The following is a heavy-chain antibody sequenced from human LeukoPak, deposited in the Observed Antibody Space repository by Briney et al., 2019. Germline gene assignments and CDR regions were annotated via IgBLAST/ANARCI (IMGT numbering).Heavy chain of an antibody. D-gene: IGHD2-2*01. CDR2: IRYDGSHH. J-gene: IGHJ4*02. CDR1: GFTFNSHG. Sequence: PGGPLRLSCVASGFTFNSHGMHWLRQAPGKGLEWVAFIRYDGSHHIYTDSVEGRFTISRDNSQNTLHLQMDSLRAEDTAVYYCARGRYYSCTSCHVDYFDSWGQGTLVTVSS. CDR3: ARGRYYSCTSCHVDYFDS. V-gene: IGHV3-30*02.